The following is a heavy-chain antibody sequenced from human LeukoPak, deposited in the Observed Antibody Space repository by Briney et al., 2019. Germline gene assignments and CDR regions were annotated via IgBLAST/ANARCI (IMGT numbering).Heavy chain of an antibody. CDR2: ISGSGGST. J-gene: IGHJ4*02. D-gene: IGHD3-10*01. CDR1: GFTFSSYA. V-gene: IGHV3-23*01. CDR3: AKSYNYGSGSYYNHFDS. Sequence: GGSLRLSCVASGFTFSSYAMSWVRQAPGKGLEWVSAISGSGGSTYYADSVKGRFTISRDNSKNTLSLQMNSLRAEDTALYYCAKSYNYGSGSYYNHFDSWGQGTLVTVSS.